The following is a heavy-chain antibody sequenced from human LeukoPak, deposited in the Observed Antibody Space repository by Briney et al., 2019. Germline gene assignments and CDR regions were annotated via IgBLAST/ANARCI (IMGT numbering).Heavy chain of an antibody. CDR2: ITWDGSTT. J-gene: IGHJ4*02. CDR1: GFTFAHYM. D-gene: IGHD3-22*01. V-gene: IGHV3-43*01. Sequence: GGSLRLSCAASGFTFAHYMMHWVRQAPGKGLEGVSHITWDGSTTYYADSVKGRFTISRDNSKNSLYLQMNSLRSVDTALYYCAKDYGNYRGFDYWGQGTLVTVSS. CDR3: AKDYGNYRGFDY.